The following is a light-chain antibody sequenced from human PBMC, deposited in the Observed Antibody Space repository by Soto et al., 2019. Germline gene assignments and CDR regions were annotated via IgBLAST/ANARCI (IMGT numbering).Light chain of an antibody. CDR1: QSLVHRDGHTF. CDR2: WGS. J-gene: IGKJ2*01. V-gene: IGKV2-28*01. CDR3: MQALQTPYT. Sequence: DIVMTQSPLSLPVTPGEPASISCRSSQSLVHRDGHTFFDWYLQKPGQSPQLLIYWGSYRAPGVPDRFSGSESGTHFTLKISRVEAEDVGVYYCMQALQTPYTFGQGTKLEIK.